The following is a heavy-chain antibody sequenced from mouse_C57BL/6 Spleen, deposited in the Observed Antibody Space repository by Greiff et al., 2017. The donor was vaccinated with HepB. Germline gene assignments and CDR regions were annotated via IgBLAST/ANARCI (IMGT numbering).Heavy chain of an antibody. Sequence: QVQLKQSGAELVRPGASVTLSCKASGYTFTDYEMHWVKQTPVHGLEWIGAIDPETGGTAYNQKFKGKAILTADKSSSTAYMELRSLTSEDSAVYYCTRLLTRYVDYWGQGTTLTVSS. V-gene: IGHV1-15*01. CDR2: IDPETGGT. CDR3: TRLLTRYVDY. CDR1: GYTFTDYE. J-gene: IGHJ2*01.